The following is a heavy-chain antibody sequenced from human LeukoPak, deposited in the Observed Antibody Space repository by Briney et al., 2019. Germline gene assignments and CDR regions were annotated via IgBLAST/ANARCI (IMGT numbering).Heavy chain of an antibody. CDR1: GYTFTSYG. J-gene: IGHJ6*02. CDR2: ISAYNGNT. V-gene: IGHV1-18*01. D-gene: IGHD2-8*01. Sequence: VASVKVSCKASGYTFTSYGISWVRQAPGQGLEWMGWISAYNGNTNYAQKLQGRVTMTTDTSTSTAYMELRSLRSDDTAVCYCARVGHIVLMVLMDVWGQGTTVTVSS. CDR3: ARVGHIVLMVLMDV.